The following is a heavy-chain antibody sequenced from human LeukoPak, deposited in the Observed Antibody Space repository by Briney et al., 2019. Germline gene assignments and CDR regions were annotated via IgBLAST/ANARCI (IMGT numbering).Heavy chain of an antibody. D-gene: IGHD3-9*01. CDR2: ISSSSSYI. CDR1: GFTFSSYS. V-gene: IGHV3-21*04. Sequence: PGGSLRLSCAASGFTFSSYSMNWVRQAPGKGLEWVSSISSSSSYIYYADSVKGRFTISRDNSKNTLYLQMNSLRAEDTAVYYCARYRRYDILTGYYSGPAFDIWGQGTMVTVSS. J-gene: IGHJ3*02. CDR3: ARYRRYDILTGYYSGPAFDI.